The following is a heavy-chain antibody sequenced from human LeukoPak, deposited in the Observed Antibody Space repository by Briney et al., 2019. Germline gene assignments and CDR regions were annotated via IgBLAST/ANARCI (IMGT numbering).Heavy chain of an antibody. CDR1: GYTFTGYY. V-gene: IGHV1-2*02. CDR2: INPNSGGT. D-gene: IGHD6-19*01. CDR3: ARVARRVIAVAGTSDY. J-gene: IGHJ4*02. Sequence: ASVKVSCKASGYTFTGYYVHWVRQAPGQGLEWMGWINPNSGGTNYAQRFQGRVTMTRDTSTSTVYMELSSLRSEDTAVYYCARVARRVIAVAGTSDYWGQGTLVTVSS.